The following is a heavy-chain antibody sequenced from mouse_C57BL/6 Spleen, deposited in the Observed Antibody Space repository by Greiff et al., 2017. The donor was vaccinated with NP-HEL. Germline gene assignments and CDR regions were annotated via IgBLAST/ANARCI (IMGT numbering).Heavy chain of an antibody. CDR1: GFTFSDYG. J-gene: IGHJ2*01. Sequence: EVQRVESGGGLVKPGGSLKLSCAASGFTFSDYGMHWVRQAPEKGLEWVAYISSGSSTIYYADTVKGRFTISRDNAKNTLFLQMTSLRSEDTAMYYCARSYLGSSYYFDYWGQGTTLTVSS. V-gene: IGHV5-17*01. CDR2: ISSGSSTI. D-gene: IGHD1-1*01. CDR3: ARSYLGSSYYFDY.